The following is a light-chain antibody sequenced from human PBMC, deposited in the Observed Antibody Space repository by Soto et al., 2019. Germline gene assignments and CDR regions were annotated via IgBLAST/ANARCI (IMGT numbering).Light chain of an antibody. V-gene: IGKV1-5*03. CDR3: QQYDNSVWT. J-gene: IGKJ1*01. CDR2: KAS. CDR1: QTISSW. Sequence: DIQMTQSPSTLSGSVGDRVTITCRASQTISSWLAWYQQKPGKAPKLLIYKASSLESGVPSRFSGSGSGTDFTLTISRLEPEDLAVYYCQQYDNSVWTVGQGTKVDIK.